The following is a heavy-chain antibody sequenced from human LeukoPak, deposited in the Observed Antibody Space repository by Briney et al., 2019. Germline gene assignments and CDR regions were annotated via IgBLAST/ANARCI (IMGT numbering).Heavy chain of an antibody. J-gene: IGHJ4*02. CDR3: ATASTARGGSDF. D-gene: IGHD1-26*01. V-gene: IGHV3-7*01. CDR1: GFTFSSYW. Sequence: GGSLRLSCADSGFTFSSYWMSWVRQAPGKGLEWVANINQDGSEKYYVDSVKGRFTISRDNAKSSLYLQMNSLRAEDTAVYYCATASTARGGSDFWGQGTLVTVSS. CDR2: INQDGSEK.